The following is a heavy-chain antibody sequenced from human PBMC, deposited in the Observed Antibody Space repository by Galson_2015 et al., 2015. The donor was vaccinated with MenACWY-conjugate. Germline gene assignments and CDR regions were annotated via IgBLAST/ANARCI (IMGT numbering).Heavy chain of an antibody. Sequence: SLRLSCAASGFTFRSYAMSWVRQAPGKGLEWVSSISGSGGSIYYADSVKGRFSISRDSSKKTVYLQMNSLRAEDTAIYYCAKDQFGGVIIRGYFDLWGRGTLFTVSS. CDR1: GFTFRSYA. V-gene: IGHV3-23*01. CDR2: ISGSGGSI. J-gene: IGHJ2*01. D-gene: IGHD3-16*02. CDR3: AKDQFGGVIIRGYFDL.